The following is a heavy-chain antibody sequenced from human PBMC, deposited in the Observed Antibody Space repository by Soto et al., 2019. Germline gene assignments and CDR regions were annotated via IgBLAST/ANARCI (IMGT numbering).Heavy chain of an antibody. Sequence: SETLSLTCSVSGDSINSDKYYWGWIRQPPGKGLEWLGSIYFRGNIYYNPSLQTRVTISLDTPKNQFSLKLSSVTAADTAVYYCASNRGVIVVVPAALDYWGQGTLVTVSS. CDR2: IYFRGNI. CDR1: GDSINSDKYY. CDR3: ASNRGVIVVVPAALDY. V-gene: IGHV4-39*01. D-gene: IGHD2-2*01. J-gene: IGHJ4*02.